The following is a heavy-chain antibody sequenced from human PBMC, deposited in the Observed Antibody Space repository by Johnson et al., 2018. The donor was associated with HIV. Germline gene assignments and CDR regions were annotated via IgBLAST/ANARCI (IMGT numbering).Heavy chain of an antibody. CDR2: IRYDGTNK. V-gene: IGHV3-30*02. Sequence: QEQLVESGGGVVQPGRSLRLSCAASGFTFSSYAMHWVRQAPGKGLEWVAFIRYDGTNKYYADSVKGRFTISRDNSKNTLYLQMNSLRAEDTALYYCATSLTGTRPFDIWGQGTMVTVSS. CDR3: ATSLTGTRPFDI. CDR1: GFTFSSYA. D-gene: IGHD1-7*01. J-gene: IGHJ3*02.